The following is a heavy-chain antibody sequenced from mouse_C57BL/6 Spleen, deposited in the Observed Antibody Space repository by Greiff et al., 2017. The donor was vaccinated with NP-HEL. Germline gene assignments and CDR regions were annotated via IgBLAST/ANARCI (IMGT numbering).Heavy chain of an antibody. CDR2: IHPNSGST. Sequence: QVQLQQPGAELVKPGASVKLSCKASGYTFTSYWMHWVKQRPGQGLEWIGMIHPNSGSTNYTEKFKSKATLTVDKSSSTAYMQLSSLTSEDSAVYYCARWGDYYGSDYYAMDYWGQGTSVTVSS. D-gene: IGHD1-1*01. CDR1: GYTFTSYW. V-gene: IGHV1-64*01. CDR3: ARWGDYYGSDYYAMDY. J-gene: IGHJ4*01.